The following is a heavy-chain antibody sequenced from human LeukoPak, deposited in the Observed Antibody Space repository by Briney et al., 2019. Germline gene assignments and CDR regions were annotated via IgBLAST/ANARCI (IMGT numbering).Heavy chain of an antibody. CDR1: GGSFSIGY. CDR2: IYYTGST. D-gene: IGHD6-13*01. Sequence: SETLSLTCTVSGGSFSIGYWSWIRQPPGKGLEWIAYIYYTGSTNYNPSLESRVTISVDTSKSQFSLNLSSVTAADMAVYYCATGDRIAAAGAYYYYGMDVWGQGTTVTVSS. CDR3: ATGDRIAAAGAYYYYGMDV. J-gene: IGHJ6*02. V-gene: IGHV4-59*08.